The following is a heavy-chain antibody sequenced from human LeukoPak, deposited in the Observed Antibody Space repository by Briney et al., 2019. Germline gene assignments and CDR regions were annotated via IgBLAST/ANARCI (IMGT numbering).Heavy chain of an antibody. CDR1: GYTITTYW. CDR3: ERSPRDGYHDAFDV. Sequence: PGESLKISCKGSGYTITTYWIGWVRQMPGKGLEWGGIIYPGDSETRYSPSFQGQVSISANKSISTAYLQWSSLQASDTAMYYCERSPRDGYHDAFDVWGQGKMVTVSS. V-gene: IGHV5-51*01. D-gene: IGHD5-24*01. J-gene: IGHJ3*01. CDR2: IYPGDSET.